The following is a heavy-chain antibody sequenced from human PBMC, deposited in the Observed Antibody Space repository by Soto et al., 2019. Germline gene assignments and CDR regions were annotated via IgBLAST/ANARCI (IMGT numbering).Heavy chain of an antibody. Sequence: PGESLKISCKGSGYSFTSYWISWVRQMPGKGLEWMGRIDPSDSYTNYSPSFQGHVTISADKSISTAYLQWSSLKASDTAMYYCARTYCSSTGCYMAGYWGQGTLVTVS. J-gene: IGHJ4*02. CDR3: ARTYCSSTGCYMAGY. CDR1: GYSFTSYW. CDR2: IDPSDSYT. D-gene: IGHD2-2*02. V-gene: IGHV5-10-1*01.